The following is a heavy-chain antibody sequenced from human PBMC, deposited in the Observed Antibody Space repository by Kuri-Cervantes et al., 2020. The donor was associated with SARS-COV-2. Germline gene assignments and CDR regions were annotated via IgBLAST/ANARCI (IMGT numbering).Heavy chain of an antibody. D-gene: IGHD3-22*01. Sequence: GESLKISCAASGFTFSAYALHWVRQAPGEGLEWVGVISYDGTKNHYTKSVKGRFTISRDNSKNTLYLQMNSLRAEDTAVYYCARGSSGYYYFDYWGQGTLVTVSS. CDR1: GFTFSAYA. CDR3: ARGSSGYYYFDY. V-gene: IGHV3-30-3*01. J-gene: IGHJ4*02. CDR2: ISYDGTKN.